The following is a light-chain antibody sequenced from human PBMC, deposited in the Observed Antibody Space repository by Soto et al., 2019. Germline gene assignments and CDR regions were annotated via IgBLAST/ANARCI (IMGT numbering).Light chain of an antibody. V-gene: IGKV3-20*01. CDR1: QTIGRAY. J-gene: IGKJ4*01. CDR2: GSY. Sequence: VLTQSPATLSLSAGDRATLSCRASQTIGRAYLAWYQQKPGQAPRLIIFGSYSRATGIPDRFSGRGSGADFTLTISRLEPEDFAVYYCQQYAGSPLLTCGGGTKVDIK. CDR3: QQYAGSPLLT.